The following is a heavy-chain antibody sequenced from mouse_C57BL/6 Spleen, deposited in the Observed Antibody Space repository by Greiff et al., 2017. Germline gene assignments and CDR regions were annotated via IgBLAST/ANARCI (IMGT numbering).Heavy chain of an antibody. D-gene: IGHD2-1*01. CDR3: ARDERKIYYCNYHDY. J-gene: IGHJ2*01. CDR2: IDPSDSYT. Sequence: QVQLQQPGAELVMPGASVKLSCKASGYTFTSYWMHWVKQRPGQGLEWIGEIDPSDSYTNYNQKFKGKTTLTVDKSSSTAYMQLSSLTSEDSEVYYCARDERKIYYCNYHDYWGQGTTLTVSS. CDR1: GYTFTSYW. V-gene: IGHV1-69*01.